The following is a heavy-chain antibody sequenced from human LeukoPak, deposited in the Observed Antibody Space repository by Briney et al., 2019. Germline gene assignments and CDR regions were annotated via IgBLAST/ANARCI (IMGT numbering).Heavy chain of an antibody. CDR3: ANVGYCSGGSCYLGGFDY. CDR2: ISGSGGST. D-gene: IGHD2-15*01. CDR1: GFTFSSYA. V-gene: IGHV3-23*01. J-gene: IGHJ4*02. Sequence: PGGSLRLSCAASGFTFSSYAMSWVRQAPGKGLEWVSAISGSGGSTYYADSVKGRFTISRDNSKNTLYLQMNSLRAEDTAVYYCANVGYCSGGSCYLGGFDYWGQGTLVTVSS.